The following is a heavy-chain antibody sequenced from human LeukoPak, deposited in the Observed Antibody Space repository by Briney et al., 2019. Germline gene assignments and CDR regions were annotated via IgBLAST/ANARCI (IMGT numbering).Heavy chain of an antibody. D-gene: IGHD6-13*01. CDR2: IIPILGIA. J-gene: IGHJ4*02. CDR3: ARDSIAAAGVGVY. Sequence: SVKVSCKASGGTFSSYAISWVRQAPGQGLEWMGRIIPILGIANYAQKFQGRVTITADKPTSTAYMELSSLRSEDTAVYYCARDSIAAAGVGVYWGQGTLVTVSS. V-gene: IGHV1-69*04. CDR1: GGTFSSYA.